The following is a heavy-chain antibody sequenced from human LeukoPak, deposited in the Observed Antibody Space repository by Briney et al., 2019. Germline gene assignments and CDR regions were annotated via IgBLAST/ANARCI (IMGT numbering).Heavy chain of an antibody. J-gene: IGHJ6*03. Sequence: ASVKVSCKASGYTFTGYYMHWVRQAPGQGLEWMGWINPNSGGTNYAQKFQGRVTMTRDTSISTAYMELSRLRSDDTAVYYCARSSSPYYYYYMDVWGKGTTVTVS. V-gene: IGHV1-2*02. CDR2: INPNSGGT. CDR1: GYTFTGYY. CDR3: ARSSSPYYYYYMDV.